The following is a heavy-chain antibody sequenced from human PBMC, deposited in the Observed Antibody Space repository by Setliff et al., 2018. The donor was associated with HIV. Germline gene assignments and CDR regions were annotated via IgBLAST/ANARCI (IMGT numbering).Heavy chain of an antibody. V-gene: IGHV3-7*03. D-gene: IGHD6-6*01. CDR1: GFTVSNYW. CDR2: INQDGSEK. J-gene: IGHJ6*03. CDR3: ARDGASLAARTYNYYYMDV. Sequence: PGGSLRLSCAASGFTVSNYWMSWVRQAPGKGLEGVANINQDGSEKYYVDSVKGRFTISRDNAKNSLYLEMNSLRAEDTAVYYCARDGASLAARTYNYYYMDVWGKGTTVTVSS.